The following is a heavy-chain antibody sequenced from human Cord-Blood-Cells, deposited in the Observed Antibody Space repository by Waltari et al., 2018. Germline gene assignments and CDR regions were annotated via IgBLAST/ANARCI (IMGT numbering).Heavy chain of an antibody. CDR1: GFTFSSYC. CDR3: ARGYPFDY. D-gene: IGHD3-16*02. J-gene: IGHJ4*02. Sequence: VQLVESGGGVALPGRSLRLSWAASGFTFSSYCLHWVRQAPGKGLEWVAVIWYDGSNKYYADSVKGRFTISRDNSKNTLYLQMNSLRAEDTTVYYCARGYPFDYWGQGTLVTVSS. CDR2: IWYDGSNK. V-gene: IGHV3-33*01.